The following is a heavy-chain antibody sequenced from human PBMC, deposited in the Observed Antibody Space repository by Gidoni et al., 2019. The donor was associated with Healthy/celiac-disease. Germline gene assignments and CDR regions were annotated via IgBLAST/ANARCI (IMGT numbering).Heavy chain of an antibody. V-gene: IGHV1-2*06. J-gene: IGHJ1*01. D-gene: IGHD6-19*01. CDR1: GYTFTGYY. CDR3: ARPLSGWSAEYFQH. Sequence: QVQLVQSGAEVKKPGASVKVSCKASGYTFTGYYMHWVRQAPGQGLEWMGRVNPNSGGTNYAQKFQGRVTMTRDTSISTAYMELSRLRSDDTAVYYCARPLSGWSAEYFQHWGQGTLVTVSS. CDR2: VNPNSGGT.